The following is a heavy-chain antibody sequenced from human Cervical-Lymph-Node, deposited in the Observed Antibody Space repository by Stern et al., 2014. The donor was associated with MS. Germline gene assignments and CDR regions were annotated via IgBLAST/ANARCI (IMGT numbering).Heavy chain of an antibody. CDR3: ARDKMHAFDY. J-gene: IGHJ4*02. CDR2: ISADSGNT. CDR1: GYTFTTYG. Sequence: QVQLVQSGTEVKKPGASVLVSCKASGYTFTTYGITWVRQAPGQGLEWMGWISADSGNTKYAQKFQDRVTMTRDTTTGTAYMEVRSLRSEDTAVYYRARDKMHAFDYWGQGTQVTVPS. D-gene: IGHD2-8*01. V-gene: IGHV1-18*01.